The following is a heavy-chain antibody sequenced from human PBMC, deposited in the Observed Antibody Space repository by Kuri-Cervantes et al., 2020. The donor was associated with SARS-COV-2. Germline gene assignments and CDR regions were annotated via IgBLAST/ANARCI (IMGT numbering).Heavy chain of an antibody. V-gene: IGHV3-48*02. CDR1: GFTFGSYS. J-gene: IGHJ6*02. CDR2: ISSSSSTT. CDR3: ARQYYDILTGYYLYGMDV. Sequence: LSLTCAASGFTFGSYSMNWVRQAPGKGLEWVSYISSSSSTTYYADSVKGRFTISRDNAKNSLYLQMNSLRDEDTAVYYCARQYYDILTGYYLYGMDVWGQGTTVTVSS. D-gene: IGHD3-9*01.